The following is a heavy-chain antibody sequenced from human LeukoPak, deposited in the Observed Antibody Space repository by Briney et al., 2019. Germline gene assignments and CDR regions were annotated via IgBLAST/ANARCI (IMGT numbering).Heavy chain of an antibody. CDR3: ARGGMVRGVIPSY. CDR1: GGSFSGYY. Sequence: SSETLSLTCAVYGGSFSGYYWSWIRQPPGKGLEWIGEINHSGSTNYNPSLKSRVTISVDTSKNQFSLKLSSVTAADTAVYYCARGGMVRGVIPSYWGQGTLVTVSS. D-gene: IGHD3-10*01. J-gene: IGHJ4*02. CDR2: INHSGST. V-gene: IGHV4-34*01.